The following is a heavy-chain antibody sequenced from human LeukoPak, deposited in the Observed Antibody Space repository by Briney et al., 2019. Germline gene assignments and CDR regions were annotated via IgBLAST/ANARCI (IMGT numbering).Heavy chain of an antibody. J-gene: IGHJ3*02. CDR2: IYTSGST. D-gene: IGHD6-13*01. CDR1: GGSISRYY. CDR3: ARGGAADGTKGAFDI. Sequence: PSETLSLICTVSGGSISRYYWSWIRQPAGKGLEWIGRIYTSGSTNYNPSLKSRVTMSVDTSKNQFSLKLSSVTAADTAVYYCARGGAADGTKGAFDIWGQGTMVTVSS. V-gene: IGHV4-4*07.